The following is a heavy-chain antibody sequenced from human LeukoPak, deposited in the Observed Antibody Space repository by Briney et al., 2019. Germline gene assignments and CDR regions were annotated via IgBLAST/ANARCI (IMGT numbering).Heavy chain of an antibody. D-gene: IGHD1-26*01. CDR3: ARQYSGSYLGYYYYYYMDV. V-gene: IGHV4-59*01. Sequence: PSETLSLTCTVSGGSISSYYWSWIRQPPGKGLEWIGYIYYSGSTNYNPSLKSRVTISVDTSKNQFSLKLSSVTAADTAVYYCARQYSGSYLGYYYYYYMDVWGKGTTVTVSS. CDR1: GGSISSYY. J-gene: IGHJ6*03. CDR2: IYYSGST.